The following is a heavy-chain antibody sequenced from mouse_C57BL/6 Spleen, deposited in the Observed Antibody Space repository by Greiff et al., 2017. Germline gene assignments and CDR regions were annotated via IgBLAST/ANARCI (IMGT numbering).Heavy chain of an antibody. V-gene: IGHV5-4*01. J-gene: IGHJ1*03. CDR3: ARQGVVATYWYFDV. Sequence: EVQLVESGGGLVKPGGSLKLSCAASGFTFSSYAMSWVRQTPEKRLEWVATISDGGSYTYYPDNVKGRFTISRDNAKNNLYLQMSHLKSEDTAMYYCARQGVVATYWYFDVWGTGTTVTVSS. CDR2: ISDGGSYT. D-gene: IGHD1-1*01. CDR1: GFTFSSYA.